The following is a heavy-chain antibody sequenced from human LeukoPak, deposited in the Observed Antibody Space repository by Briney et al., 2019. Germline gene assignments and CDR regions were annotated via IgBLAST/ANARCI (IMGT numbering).Heavy chain of an antibody. CDR3: ARTYSGSWLDAFNI. CDR2: ISYDGSNK. Sequence: GRSLRLSCAASGFTFSTYAMHWVRQAPGKGLEWVAVISYDGSNKYYADSVKGRFTISRDNSKNMLYLQMNSLRAEDTAVYYCARTYSGSWLDAFNIWGQGTMVTVSS. V-gene: IGHV3-30-3*01. CDR1: GFTFSTYA. J-gene: IGHJ3*02. D-gene: IGHD1-26*01.